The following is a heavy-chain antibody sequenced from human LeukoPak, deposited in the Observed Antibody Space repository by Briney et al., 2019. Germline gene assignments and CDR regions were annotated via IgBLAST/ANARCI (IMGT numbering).Heavy chain of an antibody. J-gene: IGHJ6*03. CDR1: GFTFSSYA. CDR3: AKEGSLRLYYYMDV. D-gene: IGHD3-16*01. V-gene: IGHV3-23*01. Sequence: GGSLRLSCAASGFTFSSYAMSWVRQAPGKGLEWVSGITGSGSGTYYADSVKGQFTISRDNSKNTLYLQMNSLRAEDTALYYCAKEGSLRLYYYMDVWGKGTTVTISS. CDR2: ITGSGSGT.